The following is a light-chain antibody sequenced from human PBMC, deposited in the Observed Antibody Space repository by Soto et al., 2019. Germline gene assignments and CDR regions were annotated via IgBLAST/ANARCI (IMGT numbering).Light chain of an antibody. CDR3: RLHNSDPYT. V-gene: IGKV1-17*01. CDR1: QGISND. J-gene: IGKJ1*01. CDR2: AAS. Sequence: DIQMTQSPSSLSASVGDRVTITCRASQGISNDLAWYQQKPGKAHQSLIYAASSLQSGVPSRFSVSGSGTQFTLPISSLKTGDFATYYCRLHNSDPYTFGHGTKGEVK.